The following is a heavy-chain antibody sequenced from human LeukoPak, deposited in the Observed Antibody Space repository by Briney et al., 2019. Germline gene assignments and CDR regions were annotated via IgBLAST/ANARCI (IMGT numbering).Heavy chain of an antibody. CDR2: SSAYNGNT. Sequence: GASVKVSCKASGYTFTSYGISWVRQAPGQGLEWMGWSSAYNGNTNYAQKLQGRVTMTTDTSTSTAYMELRSLRSDDTAVYYCARDLVWFGEFPFDYWGQGPLVTVSS. CDR1: GYTFTSYG. CDR3: ARDLVWFGEFPFDY. J-gene: IGHJ4*02. D-gene: IGHD3-10*01. V-gene: IGHV1-18*04.